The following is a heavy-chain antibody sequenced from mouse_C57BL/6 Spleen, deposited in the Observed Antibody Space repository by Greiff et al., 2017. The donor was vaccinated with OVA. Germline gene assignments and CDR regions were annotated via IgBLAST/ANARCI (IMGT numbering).Heavy chain of an antibody. CDR2: INPSTGGT. V-gene: IGHV1-42*01. CDR3: ARRATPGDY. J-gene: IGHJ4*01. CDR1: GYSFTGYY. D-gene: IGHD3-1*01. Sequence: DVKLVESGPELVKPGASVKISCKASGYSFTGYYMNWVKQSPEKSLEWIGEINPSTGGTTYNQKFKAKATLTVDKSSSTAYMQLKSLTSEDSAVYYCARRATPGDYWGQGTSVTVSS.